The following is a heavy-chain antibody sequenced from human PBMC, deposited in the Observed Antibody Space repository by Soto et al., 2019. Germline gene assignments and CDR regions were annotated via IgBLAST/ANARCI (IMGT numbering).Heavy chain of an antibody. J-gene: IGHJ3*02. Sequence: DVQLVETGGGLIQPGGSLRLSCAASGFSVSSDYMNWVRQDSGKGLEWVSFIYRGGSRYYAASVRGRFTISGDNSENTLFLQMNSLRAEDTAVYYCARATEWNALDIWGQGTMVTVSS. CDR3: ARATEWNALDI. CDR2: IYRGGSR. CDR1: GFSVSSDY. D-gene: IGHD3-3*01. V-gene: IGHV3-53*02.